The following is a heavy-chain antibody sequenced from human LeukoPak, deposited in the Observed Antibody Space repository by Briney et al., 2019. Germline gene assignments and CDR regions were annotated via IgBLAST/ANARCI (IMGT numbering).Heavy chain of an antibody. CDR1: GFTFSSYA. D-gene: IGHD6-19*01. Sequence: GGSLRLSCAASGFTFSSYAMHWVRQAPGKGLEYVSAISSNGGSTYYANSVKGRFTISRDNSKNTLYLQMGSLRAEDMAVYYCARAGRQWLVEYYFDYWGQGTLVTVSS. J-gene: IGHJ4*02. CDR2: ISSNGGST. CDR3: ARAGRQWLVEYYFDY. V-gene: IGHV3-64*01.